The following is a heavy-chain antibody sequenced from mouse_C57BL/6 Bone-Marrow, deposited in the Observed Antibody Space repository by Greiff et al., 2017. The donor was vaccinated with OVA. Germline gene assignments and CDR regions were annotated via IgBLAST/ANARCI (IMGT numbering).Heavy chain of an antibody. J-gene: IGHJ1*03. CDR3: AKRGGTTVVATGYWYFDV. D-gene: IGHD1-1*01. CDR1: GFSLTSYG. Sequence: VQLQQSGPGLVAPSQSLSITCTVSGFSLTSYGVDWVRQPPGKGLEWLGVIWGGGSTNYNSALMSRLSISKDNSKSQVFLKMNSLQTDDTAMYYCAKRGGTTVVATGYWYFDVWGTGTTVTVSS. V-gene: IGHV2-9*01. CDR2: IWGGGST.